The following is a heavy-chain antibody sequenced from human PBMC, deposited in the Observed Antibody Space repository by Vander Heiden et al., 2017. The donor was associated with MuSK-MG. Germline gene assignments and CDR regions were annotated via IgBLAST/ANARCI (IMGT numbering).Heavy chain of an antibody. Sequence: QLQLQESGPGLVKPSETLSLTCAVSGGSITSSSYYWGWIRQPPGKGREWIGSIYYSGSTYYNASLKSRVIISVDTSKNQFSLKLSSVTAADTAVYQCARIVVSNYDSNAFYYRGNHMDVWGQGTTVTVSS. CDR3: ARIVVSNYDSNAFYYRGNHMDV. V-gene: IGHV4-39*01. D-gene: IGHD3-22*01. CDR1: GGSITSSSYY. J-gene: IGHJ6*02. CDR2: IYYSGST.